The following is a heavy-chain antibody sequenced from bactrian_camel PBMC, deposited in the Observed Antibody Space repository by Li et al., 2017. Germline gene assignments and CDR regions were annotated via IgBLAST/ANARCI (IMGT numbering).Heavy chain of an antibody. Sequence: HVQLVESGGGSVQAGGSLRLSCTASENSYRTSCMAWFRQVPGKGREGVAAIYAGDGSSHVIESVKGRFTISRDNAKNTVYLRLDSLKTEDTAMYYCAASPSRRRVGYETLCSTLGEGTQVTVS. CDR1: ENSYRTSC. V-gene: IGHV3S1*01. D-gene: IGHD5*01. CDR2: IYAGDGSS. J-gene: IGHJ4*01.